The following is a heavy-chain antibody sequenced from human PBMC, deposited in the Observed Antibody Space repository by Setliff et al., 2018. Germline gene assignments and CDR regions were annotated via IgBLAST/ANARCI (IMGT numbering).Heavy chain of an antibody. CDR2: ISGSAQTT. CDR3: AKRGPYCSGGTCHYYFDY. CDR1: GFTFSSYA. D-gene: IGHD2-15*01. J-gene: IGHJ4*02. Sequence: GESLKISCAASGFTFSSYAITWVRQAPGKGLEWVSMISGSAQTTYHADSVKGRFTISRDNSKNTVYLEMNSLRAEDTAVYYCAKRGPYCSGGTCHYYFDYWGQGTLVTVSS. V-gene: IGHV3-23*01.